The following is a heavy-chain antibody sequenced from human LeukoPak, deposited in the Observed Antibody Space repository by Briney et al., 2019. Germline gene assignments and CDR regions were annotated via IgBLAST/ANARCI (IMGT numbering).Heavy chain of an antibody. CDR1: GFTFSSYA. CDR3: AKQAVAGPGWFDP. V-gene: IGHV3-23*01. Sequence: GGSLRLSCAASGFTFSSYAMSWVRQTPGRGLEWVSAISGSGGSTYYADSVKGRFTISRDNSRNTLYLQMNSLRAEDTAVYYCAKQAVAGPGWFDPWGQGTLVTVSS. J-gene: IGHJ5*02. CDR2: ISGSGGST. D-gene: IGHD6-19*01.